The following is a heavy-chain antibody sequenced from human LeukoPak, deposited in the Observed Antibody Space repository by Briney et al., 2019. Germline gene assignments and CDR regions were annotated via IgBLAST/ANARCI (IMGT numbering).Heavy chain of an antibody. D-gene: IGHD3-22*01. CDR3: ARPADYDSSGN. CDR1: GYTFTSYG. V-gene: IGHV1-2*02. J-gene: IGHJ4*02. Sequence: ASVKVSCKASGYTFTSYGISWVRQAPGQGLEWMGWINPNSGGTNYAQKFQGRVTMTRDTSISTAYMELSRLRSDDTAVYYCARPADYDSSGNWGQGTLVTVSS. CDR2: INPNSGGT.